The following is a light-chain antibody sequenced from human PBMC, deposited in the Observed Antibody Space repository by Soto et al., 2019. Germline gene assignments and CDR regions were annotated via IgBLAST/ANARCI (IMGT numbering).Light chain of an antibody. Sequence: DIQMTQSPSTLSASVGDRVTITCRASQSISSYLAWYQQKPGKAPKLLIYDASSLERGVPSRFIGSGSGTEFTLTISSLQPDDFATYYCQKYNSFTWTFGQGTKVDI. CDR1: QSISSY. CDR2: DAS. J-gene: IGKJ1*01. V-gene: IGKV1-5*01. CDR3: QKYNSFTWT.